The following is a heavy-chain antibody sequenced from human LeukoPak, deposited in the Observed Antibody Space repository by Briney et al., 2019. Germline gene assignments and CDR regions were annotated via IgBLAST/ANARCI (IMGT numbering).Heavy chain of an antibody. V-gene: IGHV4-59*08. CDR2: ISGNT. Sequence: SETLSLTCTVSGGSISSYYWYWIRQPPGKGLEWIGYISGNTNYNPSLKSRLTISLDTSKNQFSLNLRSVTATDTAMYYCARRDTADASIDFWGQGTLVTASS. D-gene: IGHD5-18*01. CDR1: GGSISSYY. CDR3: ARRDTADASIDF. J-gene: IGHJ4*02.